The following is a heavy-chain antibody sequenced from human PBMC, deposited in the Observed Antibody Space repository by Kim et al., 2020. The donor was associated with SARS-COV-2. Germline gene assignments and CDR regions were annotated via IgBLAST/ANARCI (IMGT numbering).Heavy chain of an antibody. CDR1: GGSFSGYY. Sequence: SETLSLTCAVYGGSFSGYYWSWIRQPPGKGLEWIGEINHSGSTNYNPSLKSRVTISVDTSKNQFSLKLSSVTAADTAVYYCARGRPEKTYYYGSGSQYLSRYNWFDPWGQGTLVTVSS. V-gene: IGHV4-34*01. CDR2: INHSGST. D-gene: IGHD3-10*01. J-gene: IGHJ5*02. CDR3: ARGRPEKTYYYGSGSQYLSRYNWFDP.